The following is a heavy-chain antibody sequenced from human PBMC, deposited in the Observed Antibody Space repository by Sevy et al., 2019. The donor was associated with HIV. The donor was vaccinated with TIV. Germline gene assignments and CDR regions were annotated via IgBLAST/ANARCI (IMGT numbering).Heavy chain of an antibody. J-gene: IGHJ5*02. V-gene: IGHV6-1*01. D-gene: IGHD6-13*01. CDR3: ARDLGSSLSWFDP. Sequence: SQTLSLTCAISGDSVSSNSAAWNWIRQSPSRGLEWLGRTYYRSKWYNDYAVSVNSRITINPDTSKNQFSLPLNSVTPEGTAVYDCARDLGSSLSWFDPWGQGTLVTVSS. CDR1: GDSVSSNSAA. CDR2: TYYRSKWYN.